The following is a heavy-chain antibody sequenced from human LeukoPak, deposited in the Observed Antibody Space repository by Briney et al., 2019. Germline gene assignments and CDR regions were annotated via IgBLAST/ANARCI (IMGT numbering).Heavy chain of an antibody. CDR2: ISPTGSTT. J-gene: IGHJ4*02. CDR3: TRVGYIDEGIDY. CDR1: GFSFSGHW. V-gene: IGHV3-74*01. D-gene: IGHD5-24*01. Sequence: GGSLRLSCTASGFSFSGHWMHWARQLPGKGLVWVSRISPTGSTTSYADSVKGRFTISRDNAKNSLYLQMNSLRAEDTAIYYCTRVGYIDEGIDYWGQGTLVTVSS.